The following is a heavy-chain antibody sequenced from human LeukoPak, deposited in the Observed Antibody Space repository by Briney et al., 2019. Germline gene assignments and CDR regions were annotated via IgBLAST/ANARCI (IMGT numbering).Heavy chain of an antibody. CDR1: GFTFSSYS. CDR2: ISSSSSYI. V-gene: IGHV3-21*01. Sequence: GGSLRLSCAASGFTFSSYSMNWVRQAPGKGLEWVSSISSSSSYIYYADSVKGRFTISRDNAKNSLYLQMNSLRAEDTAVYYCARGGYGGNPEYFQHWGQGTLVTVSS. CDR3: ARGGYGGNPEYFQH. D-gene: IGHD4-23*01. J-gene: IGHJ1*01.